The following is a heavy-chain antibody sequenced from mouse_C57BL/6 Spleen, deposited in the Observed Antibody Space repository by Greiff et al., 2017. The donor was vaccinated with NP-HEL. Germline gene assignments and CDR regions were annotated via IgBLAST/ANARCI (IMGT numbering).Heavy chain of an antibody. J-gene: IGHJ3*01. V-gene: IGHV1-69*02. CDR3: AGAGAAQSPLFAY. CDR2: IDPSDGYT. CDR1: GYTFTSYW. D-gene: IGHD3-2*02. Sequence: QVQLQQPGAELVRPGASVKLSCKASGYTFTSYWMHWVKQRPGQGLEWMGEIDPSDGYTNYNQKFKGKATLTVDKSSSTAYMQLRSLTSEDSAVYYCAGAGAAQSPLFAYWGQGTLVTVSA.